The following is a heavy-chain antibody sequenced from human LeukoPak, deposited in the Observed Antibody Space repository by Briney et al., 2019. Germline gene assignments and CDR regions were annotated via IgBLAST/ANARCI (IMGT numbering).Heavy chain of an antibody. D-gene: IGHD6-19*01. CDR1: GFTFDNYA. Sequence: PPGRSLRLSCAASGFTFDNYAMHWVWHAPGKGLEWLSIISWNSGYIGYADSVKGRFTISRDNAKKSLDLQMNSLRAEDTAFYYCAKVRGTYSSGYFFDYWGQGTLVTVSS. V-gene: IGHV3-9*01. CDR2: ISWNSGYI. CDR3: AKVRGTYSSGYFFDY. J-gene: IGHJ4*02.